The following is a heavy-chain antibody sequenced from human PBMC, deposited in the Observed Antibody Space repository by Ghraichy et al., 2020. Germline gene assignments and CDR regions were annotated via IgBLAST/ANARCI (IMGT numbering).Heavy chain of an antibody. CDR2: INWNGGST. J-gene: IGHJ3*02. Sequence: GGSLRLSCAASGFTFDDYGMSWVRQAPGKGLEWVSGINWNGGSTGYADSVKGRFTISRDNAKNSLYLQMNSLRAEDTALYYCARVGGSYYQDAFDIWGQGTMVTVSS. V-gene: IGHV3-20*04. CDR1: GFTFDDYG. CDR3: ARVGGSYYQDAFDI. D-gene: IGHD1-26*01.